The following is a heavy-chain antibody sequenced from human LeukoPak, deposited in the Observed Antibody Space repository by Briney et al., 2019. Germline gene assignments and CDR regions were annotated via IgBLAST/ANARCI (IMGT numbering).Heavy chain of an antibody. CDR1: GFTFSSYA. CDR3: AKRSPYAERGSYYLDY. CDR2: MSFDGSIK. Sequence: GRSLRLSCAASGFTFSSYAMHWVRQAPGKGLEWVAVMSFDGSIKEYADSVKGRFTISRDNAKNTLYLEMNSLRAEDTAVYYCAKRSPYAERGSYYLDYGAQGTRDTVSS. J-gene: IGHJ4*02. V-gene: IGHV3-30*18. D-gene: IGHD1-26*01.